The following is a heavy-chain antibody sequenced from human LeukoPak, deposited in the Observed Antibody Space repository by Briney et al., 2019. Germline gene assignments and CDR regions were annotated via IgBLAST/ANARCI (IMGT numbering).Heavy chain of an antibody. CDR1: GYTFTGYY. CDR3: ARAPIQLWPYYYYYYGMDV. Sequence: ASVKVSCKASGYTFTGYYMHWVRRASGQGLEWMGWINPNSGGTNYAQKFQGRVTVTRDTSISTAYMELSRLRSDDTAVYYCARAPIQLWPYYYYYYGMDVWGQGTTVTVSS. V-gene: IGHV1-2*02. CDR2: INPNSGGT. D-gene: IGHD5-18*01. J-gene: IGHJ6*02.